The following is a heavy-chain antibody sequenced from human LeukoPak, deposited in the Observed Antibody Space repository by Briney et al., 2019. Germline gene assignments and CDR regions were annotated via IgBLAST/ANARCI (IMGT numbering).Heavy chain of an antibody. Sequence: ASVKVSCKASGGTFSSYAISWVRQAPGQGLEWMGRIIPILGIANYAQKFQGRVTITADKSTSTAYMELSSLRSEDTAVYYCARVYEDGYDAFDIWGQGTMVTVSS. D-gene: IGHD5-24*01. CDR3: ARVYEDGYDAFDI. CDR2: IIPILGIA. J-gene: IGHJ3*02. V-gene: IGHV1-69*04. CDR1: GGTFSSYA.